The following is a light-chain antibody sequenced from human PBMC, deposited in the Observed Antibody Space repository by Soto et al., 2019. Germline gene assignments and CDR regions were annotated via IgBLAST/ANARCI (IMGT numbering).Light chain of an antibody. CDR3: QQRSKWLT. CDR2: GAS. Sequence: EIVLTQSPATLSLSPGERATLSCRASQSVTDNYLAWYQQKPGQAPRLVISGASSRTSGIPDRFSASGSGTDFTLTISRLEPEDFAVYYCQQRSKWLTFGGGTKVDIK. CDR1: QSVTDNY. J-gene: IGKJ4*01. V-gene: IGKV3D-20*02.